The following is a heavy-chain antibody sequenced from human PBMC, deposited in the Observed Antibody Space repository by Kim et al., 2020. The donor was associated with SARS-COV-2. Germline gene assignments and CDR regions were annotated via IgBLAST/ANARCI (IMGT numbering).Heavy chain of an antibody. J-gene: IGHJ5*02. V-gene: IGHV1-18*01. D-gene: IGHD6-13*01. CDR3: ARDSSSWYNWFDP. Sequence: AQKLQGRVTMTTDTSPSTAYMELRSLRSDDTAVYYCARDSSSWYNWFDPWGQGTLVTVSS.